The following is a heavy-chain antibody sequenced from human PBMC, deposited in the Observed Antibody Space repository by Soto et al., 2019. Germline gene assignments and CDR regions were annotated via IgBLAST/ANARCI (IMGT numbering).Heavy chain of an antibody. CDR1: GGSISSSSYY. CDR3: ASRGRQYYYYGMDV. J-gene: IGHJ6*02. CDR2: IYYSGST. Sequence: QLQLQESGPGLVKPSETLSLTCTVSGGSISSSSYYWGWIRQPPGKGLEWIGSIYYSGSTYYNPSLKSRVTISVDTSKNQFSLKLSSVTAADTAVYYCASRGRQYYYYGMDVWGQGTTVTVSS. V-gene: IGHV4-39*01. D-gene: IGHD3-10*01.